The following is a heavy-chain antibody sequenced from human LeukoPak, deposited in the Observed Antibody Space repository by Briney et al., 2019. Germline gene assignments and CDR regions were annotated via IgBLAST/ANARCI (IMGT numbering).Heavy chain of an antibody. CDR1: GFTFSSYS. CDR2: ISSSSDYI. V-gene: IGHV3-21*01. CDR3: AREEGGAGLYGFDI. J-gene: IGHJ3*02. D-gene: IGHD1-26*01. Sequence: PGGSLSLSCAASGFTFSSYSMNWVRQAAGEGLEWVSSISSSSDYIYYADSLKGRFTISRDNAKNSLYLQMNSLRAEDTAVYYCAREEGGAGLYGFDIWGQGTMVTVSS.